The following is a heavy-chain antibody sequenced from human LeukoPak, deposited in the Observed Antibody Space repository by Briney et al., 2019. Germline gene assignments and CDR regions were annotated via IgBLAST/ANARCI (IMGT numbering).Heavy chain of an antibody. V-gene: IGHV3-33*01. CDR2: IWYDGSNK. CDR3: ARAAALSGSYDY. D-gene: IGHD1-26*01. Sequence: GGSLRLSCAASGFTFSTYGMHWVRQAPGKGLEWVAVIWYDGSNKYYADSVKGRFTISRENAKNSLYLQMNSLRAGDTAVYYCARAAALSGSYDYWGQGTLVTVSS. CDR1: GFTFSTYG. J-gene: IGHJ4*02.